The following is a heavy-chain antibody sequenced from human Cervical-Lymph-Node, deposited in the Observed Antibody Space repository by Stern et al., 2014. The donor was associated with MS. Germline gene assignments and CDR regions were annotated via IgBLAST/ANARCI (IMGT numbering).Heavy chain of an antibody. D-gene: IGHD6-13*01. J-gene: IGHJ5*02. V-gene: IGHV3-7*04. Sequence: EVQLVESWGGLVQPGGSRRLSCIASGFKFRTYWMSWVRQAPGKGPEWVAEIKEDGSEEGYLDSVKGRFTISRDNAKNSLYLQMNSLRAEDTAVYYCARGSSPNWFDPWGQGTLVTVSS. CDR1: GFKFRTYW. CDR2: IKEDGSEE. CDR3: ARGSSPNWFDP.